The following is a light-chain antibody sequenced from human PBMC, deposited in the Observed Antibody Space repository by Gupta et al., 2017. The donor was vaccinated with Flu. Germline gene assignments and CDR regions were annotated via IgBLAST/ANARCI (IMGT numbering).Light chain of an antibody. J-gene: IGLJ1*01. Sequence: QSALTQPRSVSGSPGQSVTIPCPANTSNIGGYNSVSWYQQHPGRAPKLMTYDVNQRPSGVPDRFSGSKSGNTASLTISGLQAEDEADFCCCSYADGHTFVFGPGTKVTVL. CDR1: TSNIGGYNS. CDR2: DVN. V-gene: IGLV2-11*01. CDR3: CSYADGHTFV.